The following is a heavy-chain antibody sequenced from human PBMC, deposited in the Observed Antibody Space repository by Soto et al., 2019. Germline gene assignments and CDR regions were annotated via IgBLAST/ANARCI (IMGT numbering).Heavy chain of an antibody. J-gene: IGHJ4*02. D-gene: IGHD6-19*01. CDR3: ARDSKGRYSSGWSDFDY. CDR1: GFTFSSYW. Sequence: EVQLVESGGGLVQPGGSLRLYCAASGFTFSSYWMSWVRQAPGKGLEWVANIKQDGSEKYYVDSVKGRFTISRDNAKNSLYLQMNSLRAEDTAVYYCARDSKGRYSSGWSDFDYWGQGTLVTVSS. CDR2: IKQDGSEK. V-gene: IGHV3-7*03.